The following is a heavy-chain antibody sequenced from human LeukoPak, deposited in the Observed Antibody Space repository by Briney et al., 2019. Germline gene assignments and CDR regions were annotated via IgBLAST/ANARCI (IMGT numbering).Heavy chain of an antibody. D-gene: IGHD3-16*02. CDR3: AKDGRLRLGELSEFGY. J-gene: IGHJ4*02. CDR2: ISGSGDRT. Sequence: PGGSLRLSCAASGFTFSSYAMSWVRQAPGKGLEWVSAISGSGDRTYYADSVKGRFTISRDNSKITLYLQMNSLRADDTAVYYCAKDGRLRLGELSEFGYWGQGTLVTVSS. CDR1: GFTFSSYA. V-gene: IGHV3-23*01.